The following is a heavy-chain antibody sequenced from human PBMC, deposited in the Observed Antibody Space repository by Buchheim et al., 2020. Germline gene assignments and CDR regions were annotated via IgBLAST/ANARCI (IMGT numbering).Heavy chain of an antibody. D-gene: IGHD3-22*01. CDR3: TKKLLSGSYPFDN. J-gene: IGHJ4*02. CDR2: ISGGGDYT. Sequence: EVQLLECGGGLVQPGGSLRLSCAASGLTFSSSAMNWVRQAPGKGLEWVSSISGGGDYTYYADSVMGRFTISRDNSESTLFLQMNSLRAEDTAVYYCTKKLLSGSYPFDNWGQGTL. CDR1: GLTFSSSA. V-gene: IGHV3-23*01.